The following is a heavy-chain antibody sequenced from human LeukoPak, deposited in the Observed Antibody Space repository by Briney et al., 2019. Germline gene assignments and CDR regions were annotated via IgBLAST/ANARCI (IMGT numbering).Heavy chain of an antibody. D-gene: IGHD2-2*01. J-gene: IGHJ5*02. CDR2: RKQDGSEK. V-gene: IGHV3-7*01. Sequence: GGSLRLSCAASGFTFSSYWMSWVRQAPGKGLEWVANRKQDGSEKYYVDSVKGRFTISRDNAENSLYLQMNSLRAEDTAVYYCAREYCSSTSCFPNWFDPWGQGTLVTVSS. CDR3: AREYCSSTSCFPNWFDP. CDR1: GFTFSSYW.